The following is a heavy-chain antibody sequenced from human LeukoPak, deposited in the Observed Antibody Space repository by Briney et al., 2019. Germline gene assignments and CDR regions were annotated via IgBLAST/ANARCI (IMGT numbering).Heavy chain of an antibody. CDR3: ARDTEGTTMVRGVSYYYYYGMDV. J-gene: IGHJ6*02. Sequence: PGGSLRLSCAASGFTVSSNYMSWVRQAPGKGLEWVSVIYSGGSTYYADSVKGRFTISRHNSKNTLHLQMNSLRAEDTAVYYCARDTEGTTMVRGVSYYYYYGMDVWGQGTTVTVSS. CDR2: IYSGGST. CDR1: GFTVSSNY. V-gene: IGHV3-53*04. D-gene: IGHD3-10*01.